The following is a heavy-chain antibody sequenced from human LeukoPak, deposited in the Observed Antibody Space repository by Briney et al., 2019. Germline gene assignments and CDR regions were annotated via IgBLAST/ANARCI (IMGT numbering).Heavy chain of an antibody. J-gene: IGHJ5*02. CDR2: FYYSGNT. V-gene: IGHV4-59*01. CDR1: GGSIGDFY. CDR3: ARDEGNWFDP. Sequence: SETLSLTCTVSGGSIGDFYWNWVRQPPGKGLEWIGYFYYSGNTNYNPSLKSRVTISVDTSKNHFSLKLTSVTAADTAVYYCARDEGNWFDPWGQGTLVTVSS.